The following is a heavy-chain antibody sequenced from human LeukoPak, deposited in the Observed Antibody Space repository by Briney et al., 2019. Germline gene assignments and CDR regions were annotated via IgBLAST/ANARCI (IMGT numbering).Heavy chain of an antibody. Sequence: GGSQRLSCAASVYIFRKYWTNCVRQAPGKGLEWVAIIQREGSEQYYLESVKGQFAMTQDNATTSLYLQMNSLRAEDTALYYCARQWYSSGKWGQGTLVTVSS. D-gene: IGHD6-19*01. CDR2: IQREGSEQ. V-gene: IGHV3-7*01. CDR3: ARQWYSSGK. J-gene: IGHJ4*02. CDR1: VYIFRKYW.